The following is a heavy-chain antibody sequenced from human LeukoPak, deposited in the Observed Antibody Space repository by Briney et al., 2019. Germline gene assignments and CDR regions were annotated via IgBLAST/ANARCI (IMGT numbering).Heavy chain of an antibody. Sequence: PSETLSLTCSVSGDSITSGDSYWTWIRQPVGRGLEWIGLIYTSGSTKYNPSLKSRITMSLDTSKNQISLQLNSVTAADTAVYYCAREYSHWGQGTLVTVSS. CDR3: AREYSH. V-gene: IGHV4-61*02. CDR1: GDSITSGDSY. D-gene: IGHD5-12*01. J-gene: IGHJ4*02. CDR2: IYTSGST.